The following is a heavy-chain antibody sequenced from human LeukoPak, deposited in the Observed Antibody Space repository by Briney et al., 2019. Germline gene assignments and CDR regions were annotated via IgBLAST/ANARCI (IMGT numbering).Heavy chain of an antibody. CDR3: ARGWGQWGLAWGFDI. J-gene: IGHJ3*02. V-gene: IGHV1-8*01. CDR1: GYTFTSYD. D-gene: IGHD1-26*01. CDR2: MNPNSGNT. Sequence: ASVKVSCKASGYTFTSYDINWVRQATGQGLEWMGWMNPNSGNTGYAQKFQGRDTMTRNTSISTTYMELSSLRSEDTAVYYCARGWGQWGLAWGFDIWGQGTMVTVSS.